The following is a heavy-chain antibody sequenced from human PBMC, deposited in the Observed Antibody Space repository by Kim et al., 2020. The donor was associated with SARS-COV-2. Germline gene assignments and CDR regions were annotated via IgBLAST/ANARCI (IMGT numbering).Heavy chain of an antibody. CDR2: IFHSGST. Sequence: PETLSLTCTVSSDSISSYYWSWIRQLPGKGLEWIGYIFHSGSTNYNPSLKSRVTISWDTSRNQFSLDLTSVSDADTAVYYCARSEGRASWHQFDYWGQGILVTVSS. CDR3: ARSEGRASWHQFDY. V-gene: IGHV4-59*01. J-gene: IGHJ4*02. CDR1: SDSISSYY.